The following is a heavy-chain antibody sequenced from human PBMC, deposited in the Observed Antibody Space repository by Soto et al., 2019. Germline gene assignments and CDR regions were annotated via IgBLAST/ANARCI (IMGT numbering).Heavy chain of an antibody. J-gene: IGHJ4*02. CDR1: GFSLSTSGVG. CDR2: LYWNDDK. D-gene: IGHD6-6*01. CDR3: AHRSLLVRGDYFEH. V-gene: IGHV2-5*01. Sequence: SGPTLVNPTQTLTLTCSFSGFSLSTSGVGVGWIRQPPGKALEWLALLYWNDDKRYSPSLKSRLTITKDTSKNQVVLTVTNMDPVDTATYYCAHRSLLVRGDYFEHWGQGTLVTVSS.